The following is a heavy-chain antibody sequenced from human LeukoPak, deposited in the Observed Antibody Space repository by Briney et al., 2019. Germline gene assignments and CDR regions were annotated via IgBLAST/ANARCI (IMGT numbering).Heavy chain of an antibody. CDR2: INPNSGGT. D-gene: IGHD3-3*01. V-gene: IGHV1-2*02. J-gene: IGHJ5*02. Sequence: GASVKVSCKASGYTFTGYYMHWVRQAPGQGLEWMGWINPNSGGTNYAQKFQGRVTMTRGTSVSTAYMELSRLRSDDTAVYYCARAGSRGYDFWSGYYSGDANWFDPWGQGTLVTVSS. CDR3: ARAGSRGYDFWSGYYSGDANWFDP. CDR1: GYTFTGYY.